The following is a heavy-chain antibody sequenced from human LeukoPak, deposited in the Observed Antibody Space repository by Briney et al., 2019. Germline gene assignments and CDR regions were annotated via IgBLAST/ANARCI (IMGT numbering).Heavy chain of an antibody. D-gene: IGHD6-19*01. J-gene: IGHJ4*02. CDR2: INHSGST. Sequence: SETLSLTCAVYGGSFSDYYWSWIRQPPGKGLEWIGEINHSGSTNYNPSLKSRVTISVDTSKNQFSLKLSSVTAADTAVYYCARAFRSSGWAIDYWGQGTLVTVSS. V-gene: IGHV4-34*01. CDR3: ARAFRSSGWAIDY. CDR1: GGSFSDYY.